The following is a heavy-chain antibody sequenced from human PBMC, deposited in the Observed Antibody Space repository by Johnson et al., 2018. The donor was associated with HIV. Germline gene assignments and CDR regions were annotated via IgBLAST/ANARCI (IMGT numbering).Heavy chain of an antibody. V-gene: IGHV3-30-3*01. CDR3: ARGQSGRLPEIDAFDI. CDR1: GFTFSTEA. D-gene: IGHD1-26*01. J-gene: IGHJ3*02. CDR2: VSYDGSNK. Sequence: QVQLVESGGGLVQPGRSLRLSCAASGFTFSTEALHWVRQAPGKGLEWVAVVSYDGSNKYYAASVKGRFTISRDNSKNTLYLQMNSLRAGDTAVYFCARGQSGRLPEIDAFDIWGRGTLVTV.